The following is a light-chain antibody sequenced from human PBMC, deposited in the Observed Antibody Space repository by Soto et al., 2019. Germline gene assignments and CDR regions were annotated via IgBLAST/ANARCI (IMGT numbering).Light chain of an antibody. J-gene: IGLJ1*01. CDR1: SSNIGAGYD. V-gene: IGLV1-40*01. CDR3: QSYDSSLSGYV. Sequence: QSVLTQPPSVSGAPGQRVTISFTGSSSNIGAGYDVHWYQHLPGTAPKLLIYGNSNRPSGVPDRFSGSKSGTSASLAITGLQAEHEADYYCQSYDSSLSGYVFGTGTKVTVL. CDR2: GNS.